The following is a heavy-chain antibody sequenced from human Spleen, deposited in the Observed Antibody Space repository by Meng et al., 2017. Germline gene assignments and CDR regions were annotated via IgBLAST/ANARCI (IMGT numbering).Heavy chain of an antibody. CDR2: ISGSGGST. J-gene: IGHJ6*02. CDR3: AKGPKWLYASLDV. V-gene: IGHV3-23*01. D-gene: IGHD5-12*01. CDR1: GFTFSDFA. Sequence: GESLKISCTASGFTFSDFAMHWVRQAPGKGLEWVSAISGSGGSTYYADSVKGRFTISRDNSKNTLYLQMNSLRAEDTAVYYCAKGPKWLYASLDVWGQGTTVTVSS.